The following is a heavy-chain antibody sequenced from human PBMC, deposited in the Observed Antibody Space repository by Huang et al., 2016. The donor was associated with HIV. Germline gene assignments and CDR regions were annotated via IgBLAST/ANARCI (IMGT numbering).Heavy chain of an antibody. V-gene: IGHV4-59*11. J-gene: IGHJ4*02. Sequence: QVQLRESGPGLVKPSGTLSLTCLVSGGSINDHYWSWIRQSPGKGLHWIGSAFYGGSTSYRSSLNNRVSISFDTAKNEVSLKLKSVTAADTAMYYCARESAAARLFDSWGQGTLFIVSS. D-gene: IGHD6-25*01. CDR3: ARESAAARLFDS. CDR2: AFYGGST. CDR1: GGSINDHY.